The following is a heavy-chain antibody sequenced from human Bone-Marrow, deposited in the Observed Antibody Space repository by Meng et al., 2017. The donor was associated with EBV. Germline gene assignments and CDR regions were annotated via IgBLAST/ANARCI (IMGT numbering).Heavy chain of an antibody. V-gene: IGHV4-39*01. J-gene: IGHJ5*02. CDR2: IYHSGTT. CDR3: ARRAASWFDP. Sequence: LLLQESAPVLVKPSGTLSLTGTASGESITTYISYWGWIRQPPGKGLEWIGTIYHSGTTYYNPYLQSRVTISVDTSKNQFSLKMNSVTAADTAVYYCARRAASWFDPWGQGALVTVSS. D-gene: IGHD5-18*01. CDR1: GESITTYISY.